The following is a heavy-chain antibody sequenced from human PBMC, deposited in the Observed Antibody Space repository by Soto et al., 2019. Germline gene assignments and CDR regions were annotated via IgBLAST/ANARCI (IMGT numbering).Heavy chain of an antibody. V-gene: IGHV4-59*01. CDR3: ARVMGYYGSGSYYHYYYYYGMDV. J-gene: IGHJ6*02. CDR2: IYYSGST. Sequence: SETLSLTCTVSGGSSSSYYWSWIRQPPGKGLEWIGYIYYSGSTNYNPSLKSRVTISVDTSKNQFSLKLSSVTAADTAVYYCARVMGYYGSGSYYHYYYYYGMDVWGQGTTVTVSS. CDR1: GGSSSSYY. D-gene: IGHD3-10*01.